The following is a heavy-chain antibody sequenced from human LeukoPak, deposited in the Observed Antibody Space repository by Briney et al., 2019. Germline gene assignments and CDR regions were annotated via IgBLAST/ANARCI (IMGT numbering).Heavy chain of an antibody. J-gene: IGHJ6*02. V-gene: IGHV1-69*04. CDR3: ARVPLGGATSYYYYGMDV. D-gene: IGHD1-26*01. Sequence: GASVKVSCKASGGTFSSYAISWVRQAPGQGLEWMGRIIPILGIANYAQKFQGRVTITADKSTSTAYMELSSLRSEDTAVYYCARVPLGGATSYYYYGMDVRGQGTTVTVSS. CDR1: GGTFSSYA. CDR2: IIPILGIA.